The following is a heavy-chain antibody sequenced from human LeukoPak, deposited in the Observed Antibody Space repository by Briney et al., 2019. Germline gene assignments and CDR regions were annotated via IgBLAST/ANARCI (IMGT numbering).Heavy chain of an antibody. CDR1: GFTFSDHG. CDR3: ARAATTMIVASDY. D-gene: IGHD3-22*01. J-gene: IGHJ4*02. V-gene: IGHV3-48*01. Sequence: PGGSLRLSCASSGFTFSDHGMHWVRQAPGKGLECVSYISGSRSTIYYADSVKGRFTISRENAKNSLYLQMNSLRAEDTAMYYCARAATTMIVASDYWGQGTLVTVSS. CDR2: ISGSRSTI.